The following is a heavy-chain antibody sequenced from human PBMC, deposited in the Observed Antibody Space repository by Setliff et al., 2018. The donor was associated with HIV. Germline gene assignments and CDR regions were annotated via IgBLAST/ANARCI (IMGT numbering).Heavy chain of an antibody. Sequence: GGSLRLSCAASGFTFNKYAMGWVRQAPGKGLEWVSITSGTGGSPFYADSVEGRFTISRDNSKNTVYLQMNSLRAEDTAAYYCAKDHPIAASGFDNWGQGTLVTVSS. J-gene: IGHJ4*02. V-gene: IGHV3-23*01. D-gene: IGHD6-13*01. CDR2: TSGTGGSP. CDR1: GFTFNKYA. CDR3: AKDHPIAASGFDN.